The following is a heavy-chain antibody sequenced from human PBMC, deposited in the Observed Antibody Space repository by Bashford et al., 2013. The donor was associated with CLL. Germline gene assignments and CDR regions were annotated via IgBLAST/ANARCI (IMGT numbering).Heavy chain of an antibody. Sequence: GGSLRLSCAASGFTFSSYWMHWVRQAPGKGLVWVSRINSDGSSTNYNPSLRGRVTISVDTSQSEFSLKMNSVTAADTAVYYCVRNGGAYWSADYWGQGALVTVSS. V-gene: IGHV3-74*01. D-gene: IGHD3-16*01. J-gene: IGHJ4*02. CDR3: VRNGGAYWSADY. CDR1: GFTFSSYW. CDR2: INSDGSST.